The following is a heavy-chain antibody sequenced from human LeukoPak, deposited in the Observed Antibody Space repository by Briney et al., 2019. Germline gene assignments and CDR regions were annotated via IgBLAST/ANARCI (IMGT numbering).Heavy chain of an antibody. Sequence: ASVKVSCKASGGTFSSYAISWVRQAPGQGLEWMGIINPSGGSTNYAQKFQGRVTMTRDTSTSTVYMELSSLRSEDTAMYYCARERAAGMMGGYWGRGTLVTVSS. J-gene: IGHJ4*02. CDR1: GGTFSSYA. CDR2: INPSGGST. CDR3: ARERAAGMMGGY. V-gene: IGHV1-46*01. D-gene: IGHD6-13*01.